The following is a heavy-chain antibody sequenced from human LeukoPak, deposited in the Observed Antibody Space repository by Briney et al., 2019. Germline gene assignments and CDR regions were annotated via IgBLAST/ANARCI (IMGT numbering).Heavy chain of an antibody. J-gene: IGHJ4*02. CDR3: AKDRGDTAMVIYYFDY. CDR2: ISGSGGST. D-gene: IGHD5-18*01. V-gene: IGHV3-23*01. CDR1: GFTFSSYA. Sequence: PGGSLRLSCEASGFTFSSYAMSWVRQAPGKGLEWVSAISGSGGSTYYADSVKGRFTISRDNSKNTLYLQMNSLRAEDTAVYYCAKDRGDTAMVIYYFDYWGQGTLVTVSS.